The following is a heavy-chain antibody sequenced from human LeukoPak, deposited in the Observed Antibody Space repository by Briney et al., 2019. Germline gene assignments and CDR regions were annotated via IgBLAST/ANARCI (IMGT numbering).Heavy chain of an antibody. CDR1: GFTFSSYA. J-gene: IGHJ4*02. CDR2: ISGSDGST. CDR3: AKSGRTGITAADLDY. Sequence: GGSLRLSCAASGFTFSSYAMNWVRQAPGRGLEWVSAISGSDGSTYYTDSVKGRFTISRDNSKNTLYLQMSSLRAEDTAVYYCAKSGRTGITAADLDYWGQGTLVTVSS. D-gene: IGHD6-13*01. V-gene: IGHV3-23*01.